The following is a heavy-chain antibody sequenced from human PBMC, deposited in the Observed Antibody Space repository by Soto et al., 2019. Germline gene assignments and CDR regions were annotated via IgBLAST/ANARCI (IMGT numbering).Heavy chain of an antibody. Sequence: PSETLSLTCTVSGGSVGSGSYYWSWIRQPPGKGLEWIGYNYYSGSTNYNPSLKSRVTISVDTSKNQFSLKLSSVTAADTAVYYCARAPPRSYYYGMDVWGQGTTVTVSS. V-gene: IGHV4-61*01. J-gene: IGHJ6*02. CDR2: NYYSGST. CDR3: ARAPPRSYYYGMDV. CDR1: GGSVGSGSYY.